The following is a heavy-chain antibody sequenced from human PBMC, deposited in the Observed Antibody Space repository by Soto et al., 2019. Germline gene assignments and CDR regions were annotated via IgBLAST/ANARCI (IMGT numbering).Heavy chain of an antibody. CDR2: ISAYNGNT. V-gene: IGHV1-18*04. Sequence: ASLKVACEASGYTFTSYGIRWVRQAPGQGLEWMGWISAYNGNTNYAQKLQGRVTMTTDTSTSTAYMELRSLRSDGTAVYYCARVLYYYDSSGYYPAAFDIWGQGTMVTVSS. CDR3: ARVLYYYDSSGYYPAAFDI. D-gene: IGHD3-22*01. CDR1: GYTFTSYG. J-gene: IGHJ3*02.